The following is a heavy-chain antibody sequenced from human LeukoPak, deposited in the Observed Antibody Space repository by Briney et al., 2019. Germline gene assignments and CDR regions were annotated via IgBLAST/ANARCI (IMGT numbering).Heavy chain of an antibody. CDR1: GYTFTGYY. D-gene: IGHD1-26*01. CDR3: ARGVNSGSYYPDYYFDY. Sequence: ASVKVSCKASGYTFTGYYMHWVRQAPGQGLEWMGRINPNSGGTNYAQKFQGWVTMTRDTSISTAYMELSRLRSDDTAVYYCARGVNSGSYYPDYYFDYWGQGTLVTVSS. CDR2: INPNSGGT. V-gene: IGHV1-2*04. J-gene: IGHJ4*02.